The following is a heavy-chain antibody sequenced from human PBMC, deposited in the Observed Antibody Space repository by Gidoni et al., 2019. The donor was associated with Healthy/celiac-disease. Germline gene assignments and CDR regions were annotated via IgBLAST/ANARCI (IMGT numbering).Heavy chain of an antibody. CDR2: IYYSGST. Sequence: QLQLQESGPGLVKPSETLSLTCTVSGGPISSSSYYWGWLRQPPGKGLEWIGSIYYSGSTYYNPSLKSRVTISVDTSKNQFSLKLSSVTAADTAVYYCARHQRQVGATDYWGQGTLVTVSS. CDR1: GGPISSSSYY. J-gene: IGHJ4*02. D-gene: IGHD1-26*01. CDR3: ARHQRQVGATDY. V-gene: IGHV4-39*01.